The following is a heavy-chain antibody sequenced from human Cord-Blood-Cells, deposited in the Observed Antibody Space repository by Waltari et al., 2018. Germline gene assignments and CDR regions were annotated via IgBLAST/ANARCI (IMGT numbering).Heavy chain of an antibody. Sequence: QVQLVESGGGVVQPGRSLRLSCAASGFTFSSYGMHWVRQAQGKGRGWVAVIWYDGSNKYYADSVKGRFTISRDNSKNTLYLQMNSLRAEDTAVYYCARNYDSSGYDAFDIWGQGTMVTVSS. V-gene: IGHV3-33*01. CDR2: IWYDGSNK. D-gene: IGHD3-22*01. J-gene: IGHJ3*02. CDR3: ARNYDSSGYDAFDI. CDR1: GFTFSSYG.